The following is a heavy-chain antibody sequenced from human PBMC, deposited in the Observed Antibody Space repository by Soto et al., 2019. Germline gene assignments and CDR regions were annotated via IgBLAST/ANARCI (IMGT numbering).Heavy chain of an antibody. CDR2: IYYSGST. Sequence: SETLSLTCTVSGGSISSYYWSWIRQPPGKGLEWIGYIYYSGSTNYNPSLKSRVTISVDTSKNQFSLKLSSVTAADTAVYYCARDLGYGDYEGAFDIWGQGTMVTVSS. CDR3: ARDLGYGDYEGAFDI. J-gene: IGHJ3*02. V-gene: IGHV4-59*01. D-gene: IGHD4-17*01. CDR1: GGSISSYY.